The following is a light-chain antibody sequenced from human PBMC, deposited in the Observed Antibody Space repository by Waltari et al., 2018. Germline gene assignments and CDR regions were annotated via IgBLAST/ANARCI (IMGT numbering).Light chain of an antibody. CDR3: MQALQTPDT. J-gene: IGKJ2*01. CDR2: LGS. Sequence: DIVMTQSPLSLPVTPGEPASISCRSSQSLLTSNGYNYLDWYLQKPGQSPQLLRYLGSNRASGVPDRFSGSVSGTDFTLKISRVEAEDVGVYYCMQALQTPDTFGQGTKLEIK. V-gene: IGKV2-28*01. CDR1: QSLLTSNGYNY.